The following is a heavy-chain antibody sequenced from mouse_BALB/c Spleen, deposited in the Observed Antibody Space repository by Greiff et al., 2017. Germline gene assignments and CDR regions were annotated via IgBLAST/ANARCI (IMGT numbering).Heavy chain of an antibody. CDR3: ARGDDYDLYYAMDY. CDR2: ISSGGST. CDR1: GFTFSSYA. D-gene: IGHD2-4*01. J-gene: IGHJ4*01. V-gene: IGHV5-6-5*01. Sequence: EVMLVESGGGLVKPGGSLKLSCAASGFTFSSYAMSWVRQTPEKRLEWVASISSGGSTYYPDSVKGRFTISRDNARNILYLQMSSLRSEDTAMYYCARGDDYDLYYAMDYWGQGTSVTVSS.